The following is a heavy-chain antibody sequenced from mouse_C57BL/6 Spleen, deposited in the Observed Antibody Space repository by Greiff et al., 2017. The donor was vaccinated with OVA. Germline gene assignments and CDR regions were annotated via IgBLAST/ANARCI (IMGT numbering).Heavy chain of an antibody. Sequence: EVQLQQSGPELVKPGASVKISCKASGYTFTDYYMNWVKQSHGKSLEWIGDINPNNGGTSYNQKFKGKATLTVDKSSSTAYMELRSLTSEDSAVYYCARGTVVGRGYFDVWGTGTTVTVSS. D-gene: IGHD1-1*01. CDR1: GYTFTDYY. CDR3: ARGTVVGRGYFDV. J-gene: IGHJ1*03. CDR2: INPNNGGT. V-gene: IGHV1-26*01.